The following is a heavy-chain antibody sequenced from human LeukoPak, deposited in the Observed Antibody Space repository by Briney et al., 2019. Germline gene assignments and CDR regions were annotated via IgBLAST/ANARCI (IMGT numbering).Heavy chain of an antibody. Sequence: GASVKVSCKASGGTFSSYAISWVRQAPGPGLEWMGRIIPMFGTANYAQKFQGRVTITTDESTSTAYMELSSLRSEDTVVYYCARRRESSGLIFDYWGQGTLVTVSS. CDR3: ARRRESSGLIFDY. CDR1: GGTFSSYA. D-gene: IGHD6-19*01. CDR2: IIPMFGTA. J-gene: IGHJ4*02. V-gene: IGHV1-69*05.